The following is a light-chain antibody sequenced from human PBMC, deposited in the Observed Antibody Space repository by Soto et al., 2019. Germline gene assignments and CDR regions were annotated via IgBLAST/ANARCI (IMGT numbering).Light chain of an antibody. Sequence: HSVLTKPASVNGAPGQSITISCTGTSSDVGGYNYVSWYQQHPGKAPKLMIYDVSNRPSGVSNRFSGSKSGNTASLTISGLQAEDEADYYCSSYTSSSIYVFGTGTKVTVL. CDR1: SSDVGGYNY. V-gene: IGLV2-14*01. J-gene: IGLJ1*01. CDR2: DVS. CDR3: SSYTSSSIYV.